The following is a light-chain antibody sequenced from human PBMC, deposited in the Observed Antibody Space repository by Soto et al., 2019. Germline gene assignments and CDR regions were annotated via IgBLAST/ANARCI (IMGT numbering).Light chain of an antibody. J-gene: IGLJ1*01. CDR3: SSLNSNRIYV. V-gene: IGLV2-14*01. CDR2: EVT. CDR1: SSDVGIYNY. Sequence: QSALTQPASVSGSPGQSIAISCTGSSSDVGIYNYVSWYQQHPGKVPKLIIYEVTNRPSGVSNLFSGSKSGNTASLTISGLQSEDEDDYYCSSLNSNRIYVFGPGTKLTVL.